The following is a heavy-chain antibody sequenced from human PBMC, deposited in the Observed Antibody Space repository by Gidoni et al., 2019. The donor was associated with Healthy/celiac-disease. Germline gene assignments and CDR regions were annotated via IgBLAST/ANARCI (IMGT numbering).Heavy chain of an antibody. Sequence: EVQLVESGGGMVKPGGSRRLSCAASGFTFGSDSMNWVRQAPGKGLEWVSSISSSSSYIYYADSVKGRFTISRDNAKNSLYLQMNSLRAEDTAVYYCARDDTTGGYFDYWGQGTLVTVSS. CDR1: GFTFGSDS. CDR2: ISSSSSYI. J-gene: IGHJ4*02. V-gene: IGHV3-21*01. CDR3: ARDDTTGGYFDY. D-gene: IGHD4-17*01.